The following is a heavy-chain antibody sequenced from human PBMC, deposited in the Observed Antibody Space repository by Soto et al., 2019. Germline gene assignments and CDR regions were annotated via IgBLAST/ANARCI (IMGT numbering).Heavy chain of an antibody. D-gene: IGHD3-3*01. CDR3: ASKTGQYYDFWSGRQNWFDP. CDR2: INHSGRT. J-gene: IGHJ5*02. CDR1: GGSFSGYY. V-gene: IGHV4-34*01. Sequence: SETLSLTCAVYGGSFSGYYWSWIRQPPGKGLEWIGEINHSGRTNYNPSLKSRVTISVDTSKNQFSLKLSSVTAADTAVYYCASKTGQYYDFWSGRQNWFDPWGQGTLVTVSS.